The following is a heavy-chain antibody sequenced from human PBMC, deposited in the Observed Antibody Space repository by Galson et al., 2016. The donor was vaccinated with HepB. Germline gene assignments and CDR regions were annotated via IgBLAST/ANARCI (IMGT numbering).Heavy chain of an antibody. CDR1: GFTFGDYT. J-gene: IGHJ4*02. D-gene: IGHD3-10*01. Sequence: SLRLSCAASGFTFGDYTMNWVRQAPGKGLEWLSSISKSGSTIYYSDSVRGRFTVSRDNAKESLYLQMNSLRDEDTAVYFCTRDLARGYFGELGHGYFDLWGQGTLITVSS. CDR2: ISKSGSTI. V-gene: IGHV3-48*02. CDR3: TRDLARGYFGELGHGYFDL.